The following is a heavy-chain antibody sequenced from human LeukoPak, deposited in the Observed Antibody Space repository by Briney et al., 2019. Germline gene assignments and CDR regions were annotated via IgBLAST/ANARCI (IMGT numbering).Heavy chain of an antibody. CDR2: ISSSGGYR. V-gene: IGHV3-21*01. CDR3: ARLRYSSGWYRVDWYFDL. D-gene: IGHD6-19*01. Sequence: GGSLRLSCAASGFTFSTYAMNWVRQAPGKGLEWVSSISSSGGYRYYADSVKGRFTISRDNAKNSLSLQMNSLRAEDTAVYYCARLRYSSGWYRVDWYFDLWGRGTLVTVSS. J-gene: IGHJ2*01. CDR1: GFTFSTYA.